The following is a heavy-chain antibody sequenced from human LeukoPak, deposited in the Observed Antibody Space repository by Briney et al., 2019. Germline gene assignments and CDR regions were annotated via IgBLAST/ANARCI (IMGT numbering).Heavy chain of an antibody. CDR1: GGTFSSYT. CDR2: IIPILGIA. D-gene: IGHD2-2*01. CDR3: ARDPCRFVVPAAG. Sequence: SVKVSCKASGGTFSSYTISWVRQAPGQGLEWMGRIIPILGIANYAQKFQGRVTITADKSTSTAYMELSSLRSEETAVYSCARDPCRFVVPAAGWGQGTLVTVSS. J-gene: IGHJ4*02. V-gene: IGHV1-69*04.